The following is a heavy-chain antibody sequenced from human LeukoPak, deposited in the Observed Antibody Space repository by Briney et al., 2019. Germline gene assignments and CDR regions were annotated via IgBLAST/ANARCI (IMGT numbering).Heavy chain of an antibody. J-gene: IGHJ3*02. CDR3: AKTGGYYDTSDLYRPDVFDI. CDR1: GFTFSNFA. D-gene: IGHD3-22*01. Sequence: PGGSLRVSCAASGFTFSNFAMSWVRQAPGKGLEWVSAISGTGGNTFHRDSVTGRFTISRDNSKNTLYVQMNSLRAEDTAVYYCAKTGGYYDTSDLYRPDVFDIWGQGTVVTVSS. V-gene: IGHV3-23*01. CDR2: ISGTGGNT.